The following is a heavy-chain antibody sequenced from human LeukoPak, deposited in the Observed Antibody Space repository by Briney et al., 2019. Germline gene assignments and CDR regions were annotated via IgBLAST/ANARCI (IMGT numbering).Heavy chain of an antibody. CDR2: ISYDGSNK. CDR3: ANLHDKEGY. CDR1: GFTFSSYG. Sequence: GGPLRLSCAASGFTFSSYGMHWVRQAPGKGLEWVAVISYDGSNKYYADSVKGRFTISRDNSKNTLYLQMNSLRAEDTAVYYCANLHDKEGYWGQGTLGTVSS. J-gene: IGHJ4*02. D-gene: IGHD3-22*01. V-gene: IGHV3-30*18.